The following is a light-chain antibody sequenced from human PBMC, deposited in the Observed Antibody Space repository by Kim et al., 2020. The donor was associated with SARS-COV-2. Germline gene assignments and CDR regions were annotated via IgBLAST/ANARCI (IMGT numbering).Light chain of an antibody. CDR1: QSVNTN. V-gene: IGKV3-15*01. CDR2: GAS. CDR3: QQYDDWPPWT. Sequence: DIMMTQSPATLSVSPGERATLSCRASQSVNTNLAWYQQNRGQAPRLLIYGASTRATGIPARFSGSGSGTEFTLTISSLQSEDFAVYYCQQYDDWPPWTFGQGTKVDIK. J-gene: IGKJ1*01.